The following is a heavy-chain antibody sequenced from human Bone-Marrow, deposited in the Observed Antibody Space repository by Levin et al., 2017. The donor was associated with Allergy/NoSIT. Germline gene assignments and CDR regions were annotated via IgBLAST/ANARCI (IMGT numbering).Heavy chain of an antibody. CDR2: INLRGSTM. V-gene: IGHV3-48*03. CDR3: ARQVPNYCSGSSYYFDS. J-gene: IGHJ4*02. CDR1: GFTFTNFE. Sequence: PGGSLRLSCEASGFTFTNFEMNWVRQAPGRGLEWISYINLRGSTMYYADSVRGRFTISRDNAKHSLFLRMDSLTAEDTAVYYCARQVPNYCSGSSYYFDSWGQGTLVTVSS. D-gene: IGHD2-15*01.